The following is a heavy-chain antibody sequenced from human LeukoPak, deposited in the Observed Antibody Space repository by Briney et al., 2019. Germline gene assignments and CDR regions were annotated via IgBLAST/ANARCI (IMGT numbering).Heavy chain of an antibody. CDR3: ARNSPQPEYCTNGVCPSDDY. V-gene: IGHV4-30-4*08. CDR1: GGSISSGDYY. Sequence: PSETLSLICTVSGGSISSGDYYWSWIRQPPGKGLEWIGYIYHSGSTYYNPSLKSRVTISVDRSKNQFSLKLSSVTAADTAVYYCARNSPQPEYCTNGVCPSDDYWGQGTLVTVSS. J-gene: IGHJ4*02. CDR2: IYHSGST. D-gene: IGHD2-8*01.